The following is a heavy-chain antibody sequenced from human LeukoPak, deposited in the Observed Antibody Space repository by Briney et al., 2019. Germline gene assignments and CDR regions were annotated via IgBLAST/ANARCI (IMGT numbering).Heavy chain of an antibody. V-gene: IGHV1-2*02. Sequence: ASVKVSCKSSGYTFSDYFVHWVRHPPEQGLEWMGWINPKKGDTTYAQSFQGRVTMTRDTSTSTAYMELRRLRSDDTAVYYCARRDIVVVPAAINYFDYWGQGTLVTVSS. J-gene: IGHJ4*02. D-gene: IGHD2-2*01. CDR1: GYTFSDYF. CDR3: ARRDIVVVPAAINYFDY. CDR2: INPKKGDT.